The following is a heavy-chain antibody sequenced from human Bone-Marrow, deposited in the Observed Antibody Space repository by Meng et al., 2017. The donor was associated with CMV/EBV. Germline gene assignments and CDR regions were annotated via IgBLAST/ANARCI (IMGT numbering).Heavy chain of an antibody. Sequence: ASVKVSCKASGYTFTGYYMHWVRQAPGQGLEWMGWINPNSCGTNYAQKFQGRVTMTRDTSISTAYMELSRLRSDDTAVYYCSRSSGGYTRNWFDPWGQGTLVTVSS. CDR3: SRSSGGYTRNWFDP. CDR1: GYTFTGYY. V-gene: IGHV1-2*02. D-gene: IGHD5-18*01. CDR2: INPNSCGT. J-gene: IGHJ5*02.